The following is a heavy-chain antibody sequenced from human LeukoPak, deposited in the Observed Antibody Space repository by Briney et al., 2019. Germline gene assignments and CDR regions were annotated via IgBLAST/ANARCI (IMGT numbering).Heavy chain of an antibody. V-gene: IGHV3-74*01. CDR2: INSDGGST. J-gene: IGHJ4*02. Sequence: GGSLRLSCAASGFIFSTYWIHWVRQAPGKGLVWVSRINSDGGSTSYADSVKGRFTISRDNAKNSLYLQMNSLRAEDTAVYYCARERFYDSSEGEGFFFDYWGQGTLVTVSS. D-gene: IGHD3-22*01. CDR1: GFIFSTYW. CDR3: ARERFYDSSEGEGFFFDY.